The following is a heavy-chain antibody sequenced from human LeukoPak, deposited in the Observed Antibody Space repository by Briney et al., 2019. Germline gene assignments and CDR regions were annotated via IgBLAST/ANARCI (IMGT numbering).Heavy chain of an antibody. V-gene: IGHV1-2*04. Sequence: ASVKVSCKASGYIFIGSYIHWVRQAPGQGLEWLGWINPDSGDTNYAQKFQGWVTMTRDTSISTVYVELSRLRSDDTAVYYCARGTRGLDSGYSHVDYWGQGTLVTVSP. CDR1: GYIFIGSY. D-gene: IGHD5-18*01. CDR2: INPDSGDT. CDR3: ARGTRGLDSGYSHVDY. J-gene: IGHJ4*02.